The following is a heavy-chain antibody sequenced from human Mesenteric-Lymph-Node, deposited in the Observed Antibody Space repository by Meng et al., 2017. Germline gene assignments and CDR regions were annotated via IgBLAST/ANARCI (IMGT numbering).Heavy chain of an antibody. J-gene: IGHJ6*02. Sequence: GGSLRLSCAASGFTFSDYYMSWIRQAPGKGLERVSYISSSGSTIYYADSVKGRFTISRDNAKNSLYLQMNSLRAEDTAVYYCARAHLRRGPGHYYYYGMDVWGQGTTVTVSS. CDR1: GFTFSDYY. V-gene: IGHV3-11*01. CDR3: ARAHLRRGPGHYYYYGMDV. D-gene: IGHD5-12*01. CDR2: ISSSGSTI.